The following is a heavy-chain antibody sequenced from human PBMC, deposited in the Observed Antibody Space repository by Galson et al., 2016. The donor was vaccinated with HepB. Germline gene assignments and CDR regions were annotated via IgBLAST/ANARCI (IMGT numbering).Heavy chain of an antibody. D-gene: IGHD3-22*01. CDR3: ARQNYFDSSGQGPDAFDI. Sequence: LRLSCAASGFTYTTYWMSWVRQAPGKGLEWVANIKQDGSQKYYVDSVKGRFTISRDNAKNSLSLQMNSLRAEETAVYYCARQNYFDSSGQGPDAFDIWGQGTLVPVSS. V-gene: IGHV3-7*03. J-gene: IGHJ4*02. CDR2: IKQDGSQK. CDR1: GFTYTTYW.